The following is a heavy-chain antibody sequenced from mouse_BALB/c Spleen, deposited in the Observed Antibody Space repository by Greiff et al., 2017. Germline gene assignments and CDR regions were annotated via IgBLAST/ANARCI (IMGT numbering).Heavy chain of an antibody. CDR1: GYSFTSYW. J-gene: IGHJ4*01. CDR3: TRPTMITTRAMDY. D-gene: IGHD2-4*01. V-gene: IGHV1-5*01. CDR2: IYPGNSDT. Sequence: VQLKQSGTVLARPGASVKMSCKASGYSFTSYWMHWVKQRPGQGLEWIGAIYPGNSDTSYNQKFKGKAKLTAVTSASTAYMELSSLTNEDSAVYYCTRPTMITTRAMDYWGQGTSVTVSS.